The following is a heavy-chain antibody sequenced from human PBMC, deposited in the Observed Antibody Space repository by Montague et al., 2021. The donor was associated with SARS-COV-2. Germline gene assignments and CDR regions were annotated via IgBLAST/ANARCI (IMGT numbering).Heavy chain of an antibody. J-gene: IGHJ6*02. CDR3: ASGIYYNRYYYGLNI. D-gene: IGHD3-10*01. V-gene: IGHV4-34*01. Sequence: SETLSLTCAVHGGSLSGYYWGWIRQPPEKGLEWIGEINHSANTKYNPSLKSPVTISIDTSKNQFSLKMTSVTAADTATYYCASGIYYNRYYYGLNIWGPGTTVIVSS. CDR1: GGSLSGYY. CDR2: INHSANT.